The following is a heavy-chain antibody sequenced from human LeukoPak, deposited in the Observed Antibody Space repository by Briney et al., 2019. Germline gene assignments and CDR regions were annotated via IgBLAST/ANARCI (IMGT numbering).Heavy chain of an antibody. Sequence: SETLSLTCAVDGGSLTGYYWSWIRQPPGKGLEWIGEINHSGSTNYNPSLKSRVTISVDTSKNQFSLKLSSVTAADTAVYYCARGGNYYDSSGYYYAPYYYYGMDVWGQGTTVTVSS. CDR2: INHSGST. V-gene: IGHV4-34*01. CDR3: ARGGNYYDSSGYYYAPYYYYGMDV. J-gene: IGHJ6*02. D-gene: IGHD3-22*01. CDR1: GGSLTGYY.